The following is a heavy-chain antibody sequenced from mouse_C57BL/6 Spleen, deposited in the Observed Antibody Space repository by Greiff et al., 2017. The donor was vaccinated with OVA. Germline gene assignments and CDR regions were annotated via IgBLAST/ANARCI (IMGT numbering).Heavy chain of an antibody. Sequence: EVNVVESGGGLVKPGGSLKLSCAASGFTFSDYGMHWVRQAPEKGLEWVAYISSGSSTIYYADTVKGRFTISSDNAKNTLFLQMTSLRSEDTAMYYCARGGTLLLDYWGQGTTLTVSS. D-gene: IGHD1-2*01. V-gene: IGHV5-17*01. J-gene: IGHJ2*01. CDR2: ISSGSSTI. CDR3: ARGGTLLLDY. CDR1: GFTFSDYG.